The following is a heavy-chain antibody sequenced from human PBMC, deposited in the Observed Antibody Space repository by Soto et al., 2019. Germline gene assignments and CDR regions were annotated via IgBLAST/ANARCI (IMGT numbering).Heavy chain of an antibody. V-gene: IGHV4-39*01. D-gene: IGHD6-19*01. CDR3: ARLSHRLVQFDY. J-gene: IGHJ4*02. Sequence: XETLSLTCTVAGGSTSSSSYYWGWIRQPPGKGLEWIGSIYYSGSTYYNPSLKSRVTISVDTSKNQFSLKLSSVTAADTAVYYCARLSHRLVQFDYWGQGTLVTVSS. CDR2: IYYSGST. CDR1: GGSTSSSSYY.